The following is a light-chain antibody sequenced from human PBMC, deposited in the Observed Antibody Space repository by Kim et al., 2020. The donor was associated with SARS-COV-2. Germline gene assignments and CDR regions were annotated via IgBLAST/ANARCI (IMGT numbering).Light chain of an antibody. V-gene: IGLV3-19*01. CDR3: NSRASSGDRYV. CDR1: SLRDYY. J-gene: IGLJ1*01. Sequence: SSELTQDPAVSVALGQTVRITCHGDSLRDYYASWYRQKPGQAPVLVIYSKNSRPSGIPDRLSGSSSGDTASLTITGAQAEDEADYYCNSRASSGDRYVFGTGTKVTVL. CDR2: SKN.